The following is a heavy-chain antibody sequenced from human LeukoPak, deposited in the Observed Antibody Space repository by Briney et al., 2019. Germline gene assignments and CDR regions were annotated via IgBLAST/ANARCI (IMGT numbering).Heavy chain of an antibody. V-gene: IGHV3-33*01. CDR3: ARERALFLNYYGMDV. CDR1: GFTFSSYG. Sequence: PGRSLRLSCAASGFTFSSYGMHWVRQAPGKGLEWVAVIWYDGSNKYYADSVKGRFTISRDNSKNTLYLQMNSLRAEDTAVYYCARERALFLNYYGMDVWGKGTTVTVSS. CDR2: IWYDGSNK. J-gene: IGHJ6*04.